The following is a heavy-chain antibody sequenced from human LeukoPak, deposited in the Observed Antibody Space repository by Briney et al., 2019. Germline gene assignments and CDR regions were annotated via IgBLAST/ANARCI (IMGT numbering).Heavy chain of an antibody. Sequence: GGSLRLSCAAAGFTFSSYRMNWVRQAPGKGLEWVSSISSSSYIYYADSVKGRFTISRDNAKNSLYLQMNSLRAEDTAVYYCARDASGYYDSSGYYASYYFDYWGQGTLVTVSS. CDR1: GFTFSSYR. V-gene: IGHV3-21*01. D-gene: IGHD3-22*01. J-gene: IGHJ4*02. CDR2: ISSSSYI. CDR3: ARDASGYYDSSGYYASYYFDY.